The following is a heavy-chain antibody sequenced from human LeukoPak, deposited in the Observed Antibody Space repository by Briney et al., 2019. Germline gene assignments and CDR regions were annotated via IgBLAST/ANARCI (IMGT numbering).Heavy chain of an antibody. V-gene: IGHV4-59*08. CDR3: ARHLAAPAAAFDC. CDR1: GGSISSYY. Sequence: KSSETLPLTCTVSGGSISSYYWSWIRQPPGKGLEWIGYIYYTGSTNYNPSLKSRVTISVDRSKSQFSLELTSVIAADTAVYYCARHLAAPAAAFDCWGQGTLVTVSS. J-gene: IGHJ4*02. CDR2: IYYTGST. D-gene: IGHD6-25*01.